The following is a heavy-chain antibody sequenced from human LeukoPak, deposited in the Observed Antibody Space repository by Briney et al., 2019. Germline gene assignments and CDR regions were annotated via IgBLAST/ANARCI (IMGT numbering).Heavy chain of an antibody. CDR1: GGSISSSNW. V-gene: IGHV4-4*02. Sequence: PSETLSLTCAVSGGSISSSNWWSWVCQPPGKGLEGIVEIYHSGRTNYNPSLKSRVTISLDKSKNQFSPKMSSVAAADTAVYYCARHRTDYYDSSGYSYYFDNWGQGTPVTVTS. D-gene: IGHD3-22*01. CDR2: IYHSGRT. CDR3: ARHRTDYYDSSGYSYYFDN. J-gene: IGHJ4*02.